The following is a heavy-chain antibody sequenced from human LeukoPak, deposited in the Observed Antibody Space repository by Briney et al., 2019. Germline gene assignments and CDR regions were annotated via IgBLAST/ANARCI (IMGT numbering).Heavy chain of an antibody. CDR1: GGSISSSSYY. Sequence: SETLSLTCTVSGGSISSSSYYWGWIRQPPGKGLEWIGSIYYSGSTYYNPSLKSRVTISVDTSKNQFSLKLSSVTAADTAVYYCAREGRDGIIDYWGQGTLVTVSA. V-gene: IGHV4-39*07. CDR2: IYYSGST. D-gene: IGHD5-24*01. CDR3: AREGRDGIIDY. J-gene: IGHJ4*02.